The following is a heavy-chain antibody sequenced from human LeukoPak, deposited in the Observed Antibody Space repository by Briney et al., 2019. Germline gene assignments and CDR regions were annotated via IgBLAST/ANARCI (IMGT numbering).Heavy chain of an antibody. Sequence: GGSLRLSCAASGFTFSSYGMHWVRQAPGKGLEWVAVVWYDGSNKYCADSMKSRFTISRDNSKNTLYLQMNSLRAEDTAIYYCARGSNSWVVMDYWGQGTLVTVSS. D-gene: IGHD6-13*01. J-gene: IGHJ4*02. CDR2: VWYDGSNK. CDR1: GFTFSSYG. CDR3: ARGSNSWVVMDY. V-gene: IGHV3-33*01.